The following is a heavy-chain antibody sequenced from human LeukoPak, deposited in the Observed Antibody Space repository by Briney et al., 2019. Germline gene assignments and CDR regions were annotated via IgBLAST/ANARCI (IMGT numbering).Heavy chain of an antibody. D-gene: IGHD2-2*01. CDR2: IKEEGSEK. J-gene: IGHJ5*02. CDR1: GFTFSSYW. Sequence: PGGSLRLSCAVSGFTFSSYWMSWVRQAPGKGLEWVASIKEEGSEKHYVDSVKGRFTISRDNAKNSLYLQMNSLRAEDTAVYYCARGHYQLSWGQGILVTVS. V-gene: IGHV3-7*01. CDR3: ARGHYQLS.